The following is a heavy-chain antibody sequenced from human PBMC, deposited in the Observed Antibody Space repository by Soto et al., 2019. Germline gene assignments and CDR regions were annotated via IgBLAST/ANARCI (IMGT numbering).Heavy chain of an antibody. Sequence: EVQLAESGGGLAQPGGSLRLSCAASGFTLSGYAMDWVRQAPGKGLEYVSGISSNGVGTYYANSVQGRFTISRDKSKNTVYLQMGSLRAEDMAVYYCARRARPDFYYMDVWGKGTTVTVSS. CDR2: ISSNGVGT. J-gene: IGHJ6*03. CDR1: GFTLSGYA. D-gene: IGHD6-6*01. CDR3: ARRARPDFYYMDV. V-gene: IGHV3-64*01.